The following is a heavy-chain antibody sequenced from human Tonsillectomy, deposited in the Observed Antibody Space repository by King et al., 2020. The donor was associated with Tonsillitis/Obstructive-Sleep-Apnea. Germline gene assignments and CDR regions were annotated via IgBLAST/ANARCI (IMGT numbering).Heavy chain of an antibody. D-gene: IGHD1-26*01. V-gene: IGHV3-48*03. CDR3: ASGSPRSYYFDY. J-gene: IGHJ4*02. CDR2: IRRSGSTI. CDR1: GFTFSSYE. Sequence: VQLVESGGGLIQPGGSLRLSCAASGFTFSSYEMNWVRQAPGKGLEWVSYIRRSGSTIFYADSVKGRFTISRDNAKNSLYLQMNSLRAEDTAVYYCASGSPRSYYFDYWGQGTLVTVSS.